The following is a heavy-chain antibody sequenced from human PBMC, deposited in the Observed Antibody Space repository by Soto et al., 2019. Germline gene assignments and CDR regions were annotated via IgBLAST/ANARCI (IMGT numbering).Heavy chain of an antibody. CDR2: ISGSGGNT. Sequence: GSLRLSCAASGFIFSSYVMTWVRQAPGKGLEWVSGISGSGGNTNYADSVQGRFTISRDNSKNTLYLQMSSLRDDDTAVYYCAEVPLNNWNYLYFEYWGQGILVTVSS. D-gene: IGHD1-7*01. CDR3: AEVPLNNWNYLYFEY. CDR1: GFIFSSYV. V-gene: IGHV3-23*01. J-gene: IGHJ4*02.